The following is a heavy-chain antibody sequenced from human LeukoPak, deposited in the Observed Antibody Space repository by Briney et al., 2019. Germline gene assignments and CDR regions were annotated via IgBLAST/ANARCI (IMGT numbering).Heavy chain of an antibody. CDR1: GYTFTTYD. CDR3: ARARLVRGPVTPLYYFDY. V-gene: IGHV1-8*03. Sequence: ASVTVSCKASGYTFTTYDINWVRQATGQGLEWMGWMNPNSANTGYAQKFQGRVTIIGNTSISTAYMELNSLRSDDTAVYYCARARLVRGPVTPLYYFDYWGQGGLVTVSS. CDR2: MNPNSANT. J-gene: IGHJ4*02. D-gene: IGHD2-8*02.